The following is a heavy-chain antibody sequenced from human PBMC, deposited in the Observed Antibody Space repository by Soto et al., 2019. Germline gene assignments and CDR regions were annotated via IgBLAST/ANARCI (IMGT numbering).Heavy chain of an antibody. V-gene: IGHV1-3*05. CDR2: INAGNGNT. D-gene: IGHD6-19*01. Sequence: QVQLVQSGAEEKKPGASVKVSCKASGYTFTSYAMHWVRQASGQRLEWMGWINAGNGNTKYSQKFQGRVTITRDTSASTAYMELSSLRSEDTAVYYCARGGGWYVWFDPWGQGTLVPVSS. CDR1: GYTFTSYA. CDR3: ARGGGWYVWFDP. J-gene: IGHJ5*02.